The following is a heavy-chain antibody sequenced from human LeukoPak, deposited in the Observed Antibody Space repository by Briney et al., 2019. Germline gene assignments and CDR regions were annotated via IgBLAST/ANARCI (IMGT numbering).Heavy chain of an antibody. D-gene: IGHD1-26*01. V-gene: IGHV4-59*01. Sequence: SETLSLTCTVSGGSISSYYWSWIRQPPGKGLEWIGYIYYSGSTNYNPSLKSRVTISVDTSRNQFSLKLSSVTAADTAVYYCTRGGTVRNGMDVWGQGTTVTVSS. CDR1: GGSISSYY. CDR3: TRGGTVRNGMDV. J-gene: IGHJ6*02. CDR2: IYYSGST.